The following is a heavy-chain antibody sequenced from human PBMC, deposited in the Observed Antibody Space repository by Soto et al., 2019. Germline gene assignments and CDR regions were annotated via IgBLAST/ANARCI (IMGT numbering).Heavy chain of an antibody. CDR1: GFTFSSYG. J-gene: IGHJ4*02. CDR2: ISYDGSNK. V-gene: IGHV3-30*18. CDR3: ANPKVGYYDSSGYLPGY. Sequence: QVQLVESGGGVVQPGRSLRLSCAASGFTFSSYGMHWVRQAPGKGLEWVAVISYDGSNKYYADSVKGRFTISRDNSKNTLYLQMNSLRAEDTAVYYCANPKVGYYDSSGYLPGYWGQGTLVTVSS. D-gene: IGHD3-22*01.